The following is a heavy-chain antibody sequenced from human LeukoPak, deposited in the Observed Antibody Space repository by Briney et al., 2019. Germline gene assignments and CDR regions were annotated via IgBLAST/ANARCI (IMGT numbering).Heavy chain of an antibody. J-gene: IGHJ5*02. CDR2: ISAYNGNT. V-gene: IGHV1-18*01. Sequence: ASVKVSCKASGYTFTNFGISWVRQAPGQGLEWMGWISAYNGNTNYAQKLQGRVTMTTDTSTSTAYMELRSLRSDDTAVYYCARDGYDYVWGSYDWFDPWGQGTLVTVSS. CDR1: GYTFTNFG. CDR3: ARDGYDYVWGSYDWFDP. D-gene: IGHD3-16*01.